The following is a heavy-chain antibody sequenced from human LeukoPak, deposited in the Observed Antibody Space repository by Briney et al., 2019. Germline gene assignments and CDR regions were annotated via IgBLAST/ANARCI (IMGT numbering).Heavy chain of an antibody. D-gene: IGHD4-17*01. J-gene: IGHJ3*02. Sequence: SETLSLTCTVSGGSISSNSYYWGWIRQPAGEGLKWIGSIYYSGSTYYNPSLKSRVTISVDTSKNQFSLKLSSVTAADTAVYYCARHGHDLRAFDIWGQGTMVTVSS. CDR1: GGSISSNSYY. V-gene: IGHV4-39*01. CDR3: ARHGHDLRAFDI. CDR2: IYYSGST.